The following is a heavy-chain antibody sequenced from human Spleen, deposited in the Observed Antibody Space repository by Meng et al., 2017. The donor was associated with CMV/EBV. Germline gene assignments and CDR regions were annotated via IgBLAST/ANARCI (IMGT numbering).Heavy chain of an antibody. CDR2: INHSGST. CDR3: ARVGAG. J-gene: IGHJ4*02. V-gene: IGHV4-34*01. D-gene: IGHD1-26*01. Sequence: SETLSLTCGVYGGSFSGYYWSWIRQPPGKGLEWIGEINHSGSTNYNPSLKSRVTISVDTSKNQFSLKLSSVTAADTAVYYCARVGAGWGQGTLVTVSS. CDR1: GGSFSGYY.